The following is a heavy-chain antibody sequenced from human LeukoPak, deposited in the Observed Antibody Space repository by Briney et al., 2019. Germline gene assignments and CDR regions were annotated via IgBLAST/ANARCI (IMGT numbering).Heavy chain of an antibody. D-gene: IGHD3-16*01. Sequence: RASVKVSCKASGYTFTGYYMHWVRQAPGQGLEWMGWISPYNGNTNFAQKLQGRVTLTTDTSTSTAYLELRSLRSDDTAVYYCARGETRNDYWGQGTLVTVSS. CDR3: ARGETRNDY. CDR2: ISPYNGNT. V-gene: IGHV1-18*04. J-gene: IGHJ4*02. CDR1: GYTFTGYY.